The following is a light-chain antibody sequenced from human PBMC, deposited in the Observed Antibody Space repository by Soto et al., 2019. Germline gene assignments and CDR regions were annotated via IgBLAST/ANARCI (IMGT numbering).Light chain of an antibody. J-gene: IGKJ4*01. CDR2: DAS. CDR3: QQRSNWPLT. CDR1: QSISSQ. Sequence: EIVLTQSPATLSLSPGERATLSCRASQSISSQLAWYQQKPGQAPRLLIHDASNRATGIPARFSGSGSSTDFTLTISSLEPEDFAVYFCQQRSNWPLTFGGVTKVEIK. V-gene: IGKV3-11*01.